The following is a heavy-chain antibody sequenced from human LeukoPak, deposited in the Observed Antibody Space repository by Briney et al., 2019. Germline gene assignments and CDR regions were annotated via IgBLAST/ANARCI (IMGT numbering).Heavy chain of an antibody. V-gene: IGHV4-34*01. CDR2: INHSGST. D-gene: IGHD6-13*01. Sequence: SETLSLTCAVYGGSFSGYYWSWIRQPPGKGLEWIGEINHSGSTNYNPCLKSRVTISVDTSKNQFSLKLSSVTAADTAVYYCARAPPAWAAAGTTFDYWGQGTLVTVSS. CDR1: GGSFSGYY. CDR3: ARAPPAWAAAGTTFDY. J-gene: IGHJ4*02.